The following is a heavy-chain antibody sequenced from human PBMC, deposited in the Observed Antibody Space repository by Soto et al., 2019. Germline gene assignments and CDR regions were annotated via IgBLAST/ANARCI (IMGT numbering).Heavy chain of an antibody. J-gene: IGHJ6*02. CDR2: ISSRSIYI. CDR3: AREEVSRPNTYHGSDV. V-gene: IGHV3-21*01. Sequence: PGGSLRLSCAASGCTFNTYTMNWVRQAPGKGLEWVSSISSRSIYIYYADSVTGRFTISRDDARNSLYLQMNSLRAEATAVYYCAREEVSRPNTYHGSDVCGQGTTVTASS. CDR1: GCTFNTYT.